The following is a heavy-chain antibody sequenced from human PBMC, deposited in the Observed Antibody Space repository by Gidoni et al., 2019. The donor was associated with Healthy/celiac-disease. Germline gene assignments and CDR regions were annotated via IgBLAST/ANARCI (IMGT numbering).Heavy chain of an antibody. V-gene: IGHV3-7*01. D-gene: IGHD1-26*01. CDR3: ARDMGAKGVFVAFDI. Sequence: EVQLVEYGGVLVQPGWYLRLSCAASGFTFSSYWMIWVRQAPGKGLEWVANIKQDGSEKYYVDSVKGRFTISRDNAKKSLYLQMNSLRAEDTAVYYCARDMGAKGVFVAFDIWGQGTMVTVSS. CDR2: IKQDGSEK. J-gene: IGHJ3*02. CDR1: GFTFSSYW.